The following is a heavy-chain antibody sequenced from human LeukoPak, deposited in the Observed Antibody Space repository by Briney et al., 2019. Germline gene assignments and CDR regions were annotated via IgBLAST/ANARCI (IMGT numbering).Heavy chain of an antibody. D-gene: IGHD1-26*01. V-gene: IGHV4-59*08. CDR3: ARLSGGWFDP. Sequence: KTSETLSLTCTVSGGSISSYYWSWIRQPPGKGLEWIGYIYYSGSTNYNPSLKSRVTISVDTSKNQFSLKLSSVTAADTAVYYCARLSGGWFDPWGQGTLVTVSS. J-gene: IGHJ5*02. CDR1: GGSISSYY. CDR2: IYYSGST.